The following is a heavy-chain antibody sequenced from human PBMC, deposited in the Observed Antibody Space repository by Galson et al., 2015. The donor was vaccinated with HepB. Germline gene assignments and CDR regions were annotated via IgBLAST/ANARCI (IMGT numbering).Heavy chain of an antibody. CDR3: ARGPPMSVVPTAMDY. CDR1: GYTFTSYG. Sequence: SVKVSCKASGYTFTSYGVSWVRQAPGQGREWMGWTSAYNGNTRYAQKFRGRVSMATETSTSTAYMELRRLRSDDTAVYYCARGPPMSVVPTAMDYWGQGTLVTVSS. J-gene: IGHJ4*02. D-gene: IGHD2-2*01. CDR2: TSAYNGNT. V-gene: IGHV1-18*04.